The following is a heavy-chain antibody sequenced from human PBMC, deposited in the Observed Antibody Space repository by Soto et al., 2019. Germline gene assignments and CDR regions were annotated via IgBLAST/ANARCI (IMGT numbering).Heavy chain of an antibody. J-gene: IGHJ6*03. Sequence: PGESLKISCKGSGYSFTSYWIGWVRQMPGKGLEWMGIIYPGDSDTRYSPSFQGQVPISADKSISTAYLQWSSLKASDTAMYYCARLGEGDIVATTPSFYMDVWGKGTTVTVSS. V-gene: IGHV5-51*01. D-gene: IGHD5-12*01. CDR3: ARLGEGDIVATTPSFYMDV. CDR2: IYPGDSDT. CDR1: GYSFTSYW.